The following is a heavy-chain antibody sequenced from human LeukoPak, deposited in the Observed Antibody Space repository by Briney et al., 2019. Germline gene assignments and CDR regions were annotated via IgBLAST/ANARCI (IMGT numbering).Heavy chain of an antibody. CDR3: ARVAGAAGWLLFDY. J-gene: IGHJ4*02. Sequence: SETLSLTCTVSGGSISSYYWSWIRQPPGKGLEWIGYIYYSGSTNYNPSLKSRVTISVDTSKNQFSLKLSSVTAADTAVYYCARVAGAAGWLLFDYWGQGTLVTVSS. CDR1: GGSISSYY. D-gene: IGHD6-19*01. V-gene: IGHV4-59*01. CDR2: IYYSGST.